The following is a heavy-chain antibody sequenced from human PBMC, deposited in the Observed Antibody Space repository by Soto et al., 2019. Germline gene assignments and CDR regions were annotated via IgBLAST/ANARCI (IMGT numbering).Heavy chain of an antibody. CDR3: ARDREYSSGWFDY. J-gene: IGHJ4*02. CDR1: GFTFSSYA. V-gene: IGHV3-30-3*01. D-gene: IGHD6-19*01. Sequence: VQLLESGGGLVQPGGSLRLSCAASGFTFSSYAMHWVRQAPGKGLEWVAVISYDGSNKYYADSVKGRFTISRDNSKNTLYLQMNSLRAEDTAVYYCARDREYSSGWFDYWGQGTLVTVSS. CDR2: ISYDGSNK.